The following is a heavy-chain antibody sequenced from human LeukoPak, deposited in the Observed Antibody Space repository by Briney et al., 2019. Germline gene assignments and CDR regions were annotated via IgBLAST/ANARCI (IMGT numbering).Heavy chain of an antibody. CDR2: IYHSGST. D-gene: IGHD3-10*01. Sequence: PSETLSLTCAVSGGSISSGGYSWSWIRQPPGKGLEWIGYIYHSGSTYYNPSLKSRVTISVDRSKNQFSPKLSSVTAADTAVYYCARDSGMVRGEAYYYYGMDVWGKGTTVTVSS. CDR1: GGSISSGGYS. CDR3: ARDSGMVRGEAYYYYGMDV. J-gene: IGHJ6*04. V-gene: IGHV4-30-2*01.